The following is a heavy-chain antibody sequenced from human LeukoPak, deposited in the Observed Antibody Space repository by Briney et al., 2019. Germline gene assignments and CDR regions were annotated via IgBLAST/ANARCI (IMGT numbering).Heavy chain of an antibody. CDR1: GGSISSYY. J-gene: IGHJ4*02. V-gene: IGHV4-59*01. CDR2: IDYSGYT. Sequence: SETLSLTCTVSGGSISSYYWSWIRQPPGKGLEWIGYIDYSGYTNYNPSLRSRVTISVDTSTNQFSLKLNSVTAADTAVYYCARDRALGSGKYYFDFWGQGTPVTVSS. CDR3: ARDRALGSGKYYFDF. D-gene: IGHD3-16*01.